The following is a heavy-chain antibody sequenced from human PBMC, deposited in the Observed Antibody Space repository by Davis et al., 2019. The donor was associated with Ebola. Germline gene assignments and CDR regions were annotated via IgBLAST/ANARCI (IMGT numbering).Heavy chain of an antibody. CDR2: ISAYNGNT. J-gene: IGHJ6*02. D-gene: IGHD2-15*01. CDR1: GYTFTSYG. V-gene: IGHV1-18*01. Sequence: ASVKVSCKASGYTFTSYGISWVRQAPGQGLEWMGWISAYNGNTNYAQKLQGRVTMTTDTSTSTAYMELRSLRSDDTAVYYCARSGSSSSYYYYGMDVWGQGTTVTVSS. CDR3: ARSGSSSSYYYYGMDV.